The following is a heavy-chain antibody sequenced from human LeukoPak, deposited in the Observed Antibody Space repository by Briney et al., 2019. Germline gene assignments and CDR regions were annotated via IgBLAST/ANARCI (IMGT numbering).Heavy chain of an antibody. J-gene: IGHJ4*02. CDR3: ACGVRELLDY. D-gene: IGHD5-24*01. CDR1: GYSISSGYY. CDR2: IYHSGST. V-gene: IGHV4-38-2*02. Sequence: PSETLYLTCTVSGYSISSGYYWGWIRQPPGKGPEWIGSIYHSGSTYYNPSLKSRVTISVDTSKNQFSLKLSSVTAADTAVYYCACGVRELLDYWGQGTLVTVSS.